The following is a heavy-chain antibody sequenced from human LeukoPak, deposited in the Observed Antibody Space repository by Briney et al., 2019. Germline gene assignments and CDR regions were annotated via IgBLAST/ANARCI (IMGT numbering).Heavy chain of an antibody. Sequence: SETLSLTCTVSGGTISSHYRNWIRQPPGKGLEWIGYIYYSGSTNYNPSLKSRVAISVDTSTSQFSLKLSSVTAADTAVYYSARVARGEWLPQNWAQGTLVIVSS. V-gene: IGHV4-59*11. CDR3: ARVARGEWLPQN. CDR2: IYYSGST. D-gene: IGHD5-12*01. J-gene: IGHJ4*02. CDR1: GGTISSHY.